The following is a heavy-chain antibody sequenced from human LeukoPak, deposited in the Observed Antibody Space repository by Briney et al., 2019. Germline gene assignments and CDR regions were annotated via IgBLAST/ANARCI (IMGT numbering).Heavy chain of an antibody. D-gene: IGHD1-26*01. CDR2: ISRSSSYI. CDR3: AGVVGATGHSAFVM. Sequence: GDSLSLSCAASGFPFSSYSKNWVRPAPGQGLEWVLSISRSSSYIYYADSVKGRFTISRDNAKNSLYLQMNSLRAEDTAVYYCAGVVGATGHSAFVMWGQGTMVTVSS. V-gene: IGHV3-21*01. J-gene: IGHJ3*02. CDR1: GFPFSSYS.